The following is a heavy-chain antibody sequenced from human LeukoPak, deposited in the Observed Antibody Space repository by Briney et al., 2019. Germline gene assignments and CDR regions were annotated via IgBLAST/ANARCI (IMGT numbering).Heavy chain of an antibody. CDR3: ARSVEGGYFDY. CDR2: INPNSGGT. CDR1: GYTFTGYY. V-gene: IGHV1-2*04. J-gene: IGHJ4*02. Sequence: ASVTVSCKASGYTFTGYYMHWVRQAPGQGLEWMGWINPNSGGTNYAQKFQGWVTMTRDTSISTAYMELSRLRSDDTAVYYCARSVEGGYFDYWGQGTLVTVSS. D-gene: IGHD3-16*01.